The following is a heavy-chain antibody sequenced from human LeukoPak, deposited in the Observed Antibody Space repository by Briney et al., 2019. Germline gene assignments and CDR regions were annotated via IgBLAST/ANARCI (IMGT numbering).Heavy chain of an antibody. V-gene: IGHV3-66*01. Sequence: GGSLRLSCAASGFTVSSNFMAWVRQAPGKGLEWVSVIYGGGSTFYADSVKGRSTISRDNSQNTMYLQMNGLRAEDTAVYYCARVVTAAWDWFDPWGQGTLVTVSS. CDR2: IYGGGST. CDR1: GFTVSSNF. CDR3: ARVVTAAWDWFDP. J-gene: IGHJ5*02. D-gene: IGHD2-2*01.